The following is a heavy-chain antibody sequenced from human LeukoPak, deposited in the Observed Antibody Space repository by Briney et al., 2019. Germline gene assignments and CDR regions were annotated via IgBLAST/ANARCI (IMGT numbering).Heavy chain of an antibody. Sequence: GGSLRLSCAASEFTFSSYEMTWVRQAPGKGLEWVSYISSSGNSIYYADSVKGRFTTSRDNSKNTLYLQMNSLRAEDTAVYYCAKDLTRTSLKYYFDYWGQGTLVTVSS. J-gene: IGHJ4*02. CDR3: AKDLTRTSLKYYFDY. V-gene: IGHV3-48*03. CDR1: EFTFSSYE. D-gene: IGHD2-2*01. CDR2: ISSSGNSI.